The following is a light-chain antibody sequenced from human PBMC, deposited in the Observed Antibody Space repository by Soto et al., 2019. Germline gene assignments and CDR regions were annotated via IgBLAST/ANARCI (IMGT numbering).Light chain of an antibody. J-gene: IGKJ5*01. CDR2: DAS. Sequence: EIVLTQSPATLSLSPGERATLSCRASESISTYLGWYQQKPGQAPRPLIYDASNRATGIPARFSGSGSGTKFTLTISSLEPEDSAVYFCQQRSSGVTFGQGTRLEI. CDR1: ESISTY. V-gene: IGKV3-11*01. CDR3: QQRSSGVT.